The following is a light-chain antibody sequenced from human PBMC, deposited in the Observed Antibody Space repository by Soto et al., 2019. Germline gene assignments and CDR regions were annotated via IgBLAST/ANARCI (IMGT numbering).Light chain of an antibody. CDR2: GAS. J-gene: IGKJ1*01. V-gene: IGKV3-20*01. CDR1: QGIGST. CDR3: QQYGSSLWT. Sequence: EVVMTQSPATLSVSPGERVTLSCRASQGIGSTLAWYQQKPGQTPRLLIYGASSRATGIPDRFSGSGSGTDFPLTISSLQPEDFPVYYCQQYGSSLWTFGQGTKVDIK.